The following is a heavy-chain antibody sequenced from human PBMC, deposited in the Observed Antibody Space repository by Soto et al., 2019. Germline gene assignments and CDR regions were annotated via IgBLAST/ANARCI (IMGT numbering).Heavy chain of an antibody. CDR2: IYHSGST. CDR1: GYSISSGYY. J-gene: IGHJ5*02. CDR3: ARDRALWFGEDNWFDP. D-gene: IGHD3-10*01. V-gene: IGHV4-38-2*02. Sequence: LSLTCAVSGYSISSGYYWGWIRQPPGKGLEWIGSIYHSGSTYYNPSLKSRVTISVDTSKNQFSLKLSSVTAADTAVYYCARDRALWFGEDNWFDPWGQGTLVTVSS.